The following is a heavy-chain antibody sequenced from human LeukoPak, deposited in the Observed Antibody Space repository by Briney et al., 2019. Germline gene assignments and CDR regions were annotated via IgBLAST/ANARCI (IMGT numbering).Heavy chain of an antibody. CDR2: ISYDGSNK. D-gene: IGHD3-22*01. CDR1: GFTFSSYG. Sequence: GGSLRLSCAASGFTFSSYGMHWVRQAPGKGLEWVAVISYDGSNKYYADSVKGRFTISRDNSKNTLYLQMNSLRAEDTAVYYYAKESPYYYDSSGSLHYWGQGTLVTVSS. V-gene: IGHV3-30*18. CDR3: AKESPYYYDSSGSLHY. J-gene: IGHJ4*02.